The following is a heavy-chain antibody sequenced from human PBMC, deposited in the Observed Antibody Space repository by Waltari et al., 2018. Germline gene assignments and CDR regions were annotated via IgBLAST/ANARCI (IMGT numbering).Heavy chain of an antibody. V-gene: IGHV1-24*01. J-gene: IGHJ3*02. CDR3: ARKGVTDDAFDI. CDR2: FDPEDGET. Sequence: QVQLVQSGAEVKKPGASVKVSCKVSGYTLTELSMHWVRQAPGKGLEWMGGFDPEDGETIYAQKFQGRVTMTEDTSTDTAYMELSSVTAADTAVYYCARKGVTDDAFDIWGQGTMVTVSS. D-gene: IGHD2-21*02. CDR1: GYTLTELS.